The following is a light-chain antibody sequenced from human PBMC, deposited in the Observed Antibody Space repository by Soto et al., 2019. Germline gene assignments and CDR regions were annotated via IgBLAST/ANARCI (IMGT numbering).Light chain of an antibody. J-gene: IGLJ1*01. V-gene: IGLV2-11*01. CDR2: DVI. Sequence: QSALIQPRSVSGSPGQSVTISCTGTSSDVGVYKYVSWSRQHPGKAPKLMIYDVITRPSGVPDRFSGSKSGNTASLTISGLQAEDEADYYCCAYAGDYTFVFGSGTKLTVL. CDR1: SSDVGVYKY. CDR3: CAYAGDYTFV.